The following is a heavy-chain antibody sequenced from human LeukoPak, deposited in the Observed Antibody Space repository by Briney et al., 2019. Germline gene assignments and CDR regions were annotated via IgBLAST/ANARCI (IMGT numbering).Heavy chain of an antibody. V-gene: IGHV3-30*02. J-gene: IGHJ6*03. CDR2: IRYDGSNK. CDR1: GFTFSSYA. Sequence: AGSLRLSCAASGFTFSSYAMHWVRQAPGKGLEWVTFIRYDGSNKYYADSVKGRFTISRDNSKNTLYLQMNSLRAEDTAVYYCAKGSKEVLFTRDHYMDVWGKGTTVTISS. CDR3: AKGSKEVLFTRDHYMDV. D-gene: IGHD3-3*01.